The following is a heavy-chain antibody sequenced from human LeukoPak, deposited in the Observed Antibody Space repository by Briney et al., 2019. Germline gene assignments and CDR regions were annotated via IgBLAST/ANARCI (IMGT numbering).Heavy chain of an antibody. J-gene: IGHJ4*02. CDR2: IKSKKDRATT. V-gene: IGHV3-15*01. D-gene: IGHD2-2*01. CDR1: GFSFYTAW. Sequence: PGGSLRLSCAASGFSFYTAWMNWVRQTQGKGLEWVGRIKSKKDRATTAYAAPVKGRFTISRDDSKNTLFLQMNSLRAEDTAVYYCAKEASPSIVVVPAASDYWGQGTLVTVSS. CDR3: AKEASPSIVVVPAASDY.